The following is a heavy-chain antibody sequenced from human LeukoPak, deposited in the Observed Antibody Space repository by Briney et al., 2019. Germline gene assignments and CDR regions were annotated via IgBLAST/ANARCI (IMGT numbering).Heavy chain of an antibody. D-gene: IGHD4-23*01. CDR2: IIPILGIA. CDR3: ARDAATRGNSGFYYYYYGMDV. CDR1: GGTFSSYT. V-gene: IGHV1-69*04. J-gene: IGHJ6*02. Sequence: SVKVSCKASGGTFSSYTISWVRQAPGQGLEWMGRIIPILGIADYAQKFQGRVTITADKSTSTAYMELSSLRSEDTAVYYCARDAATRGNSGFYYYYYGMDVWGQGTTVTVSS.